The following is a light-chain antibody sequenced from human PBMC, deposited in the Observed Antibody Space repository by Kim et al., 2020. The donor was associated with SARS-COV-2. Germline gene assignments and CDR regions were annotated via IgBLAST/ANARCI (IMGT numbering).Light chain of an antibody. J-gene: IGLJ7*01. CDR3: QAWDSSTAV. CDR2: QDT. Sequence: SYELTQPPSVSVSPGQTASITCSGDKLGDKYASWYQQKPGQSPVLVIHQDTKRPSGIPERFSGSNAGNTATLTISGTQAMDEADYYCQAWDSSTAVFGRGTQLTVL. V-gene: IGLV3-1*01. CDR1: KLGDKY.